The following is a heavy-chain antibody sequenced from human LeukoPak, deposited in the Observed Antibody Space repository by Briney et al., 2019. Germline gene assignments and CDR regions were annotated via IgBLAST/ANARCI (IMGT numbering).Heavy chain of an antibody. CDR2: ISGSGGST. J-gene: IGHJ4*02. CDR3: AKESELCSTSCYDY. D-gene: IGHD2-2*01. Sequence: GGSLRLSCAASGFTFSSYSMNWVRQAPGKGLEWVSAISGSGGSTYYADSVKGRFTISRDNSKNTLYLQMNSLRAEDTAVYYCAKESELCSTSCYDYWGQGTLVTVSS. V-gene: IGHV3-23*01. CDR1: GFTFSSYS.